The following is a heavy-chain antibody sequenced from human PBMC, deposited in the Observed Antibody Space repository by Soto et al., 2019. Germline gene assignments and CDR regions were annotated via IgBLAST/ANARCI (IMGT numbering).Heavy chain of an antibody. Sequence: PGGSLRLSCAASGFTFSSYAMHWVRQAPGKGLEWVAVISYDGSNKYYADSVKGRFTISRDNPKNTLYLQMDSLRAEDTAVYYCARASPRDSSGYNAFDIWGQGTMVTVSS. CDR2: ISYDGSNK. D-gene: IGHD3-22*01. CDR1: GFTFSSYA. V-gene: IGHV3-30-3*01. J-gene: IGHJ3*02. CDR3: ARASPRDSSGYNAFDI.